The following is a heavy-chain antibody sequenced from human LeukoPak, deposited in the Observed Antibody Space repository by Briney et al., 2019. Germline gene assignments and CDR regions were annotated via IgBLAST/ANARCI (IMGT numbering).Heavy chain of an antibody. CDR3: ARGKTSDDIIEDAFDI. V-gene: IGHV3-66*01. J-gene: IGHJ3*02. Sequence: GGSLRLSCAASGFSVNTNYMTWVRQAPGKGLEWVSVLYSGGGAYYVDSVKDRFTISRDYSQNTLLLQMNSLRAEDTALYYCARGKTSDDIIEDAFDIWGQGTMVAVSS. D-gene: IGHD3-9*01. CDR1: GFSVNTNY. CDR2: LYSGGGA.